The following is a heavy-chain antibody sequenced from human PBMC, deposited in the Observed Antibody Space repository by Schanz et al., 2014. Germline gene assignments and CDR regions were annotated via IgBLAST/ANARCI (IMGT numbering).Heavy chain of an antibody. V-gene: IGHV1-8*01. CDR2: MNSKTGNT. D-gene: IGHD3-10*01. CDR3: ATNSPFRMVRGSNAFDA. CDR1: GYTFTSYD. Sequence: QVQLVQSGAEVKKPGASVKVSCKASGYTFTSYDINWVRQATGQGLEWMGWMNSKTGNTGYAQRFQGRVTMTRNTSITTAYLELSSLRSGDTAVYYCATNSPFRMVRGSNAFDAWGQGTMVTVSS. J-gene: IGHJ3*01.